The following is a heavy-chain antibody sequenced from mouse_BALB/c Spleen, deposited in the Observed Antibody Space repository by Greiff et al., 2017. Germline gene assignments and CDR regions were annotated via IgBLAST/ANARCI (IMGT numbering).Heavy chain of an antibody. J-gene: IGHJ2*01. CDR3: ARSGLYYGEYFDY. Sequence: LEESGAELVRPGTSVKVSCKASGYAFTNYLIEWVKQRPGQGLEWIGVINPGSGGTNYNEKFKGKATLTADKSSSTAYMQLSSLTSDDSAVYFCARSGLYYGEYFDYWGQGTTLTVSS. CDR2: INPGSGGT. V-gene: IGHV1-54*01. CDR1: GYAFTNYL. D-gene: IGHD1-1*01.